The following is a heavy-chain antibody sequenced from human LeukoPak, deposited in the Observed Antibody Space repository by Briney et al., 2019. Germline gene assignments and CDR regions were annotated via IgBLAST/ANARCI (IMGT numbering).Heavy chain of an antibody. CDR3: AKDGGSYYNYYYYYMDV. J-gene: IGHJ6*03. D-gene: IGHD1-26*01. CDR1: GFTFSSYG. Sequence: GGSLRLSCAASGFTFSSYGMHWVRQAPGKGLEWVAFIRYDGSNKYYADSVKGRFTISRDNSKNTLYLQMNSLRAEDTAVYYCAKDGGSYYNYYYYYMDVWGKGTTVTVSS. CDR2: IRYDGSNK. V-gene: IGHV3-30*02.